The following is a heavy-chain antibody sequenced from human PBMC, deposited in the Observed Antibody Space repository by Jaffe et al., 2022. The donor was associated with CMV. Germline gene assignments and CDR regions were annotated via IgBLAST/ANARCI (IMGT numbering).Heavy chain of an antibody. J-gene: IGHJ6*02. CDR1: GFTFSSYG. D-gene: IGHD3-16*01. Sequence: QVQLVESGGGVVQPGRSLRLSCAASGFTFSSYGMHWVRQAPGKGLEWVAVIWYDGSNKYYADSVKGRFTISRDNSKNTLYLQMNSLRAEDTAVYYCARVGGGPRVAYGMDVWGQGTTVTVSS. CDR2: IWYDGSNK. CDR3: ARVGGGPRVAYGMDV. V-gene: IGHV3-33*01.